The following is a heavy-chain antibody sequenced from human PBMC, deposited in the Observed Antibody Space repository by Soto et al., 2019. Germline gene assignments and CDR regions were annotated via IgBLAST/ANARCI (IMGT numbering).Heavy chain of an antibody. CDR3: AKFLLRGIAVAGNYFDH. J-gene: IGHJ4*02. CDR2: ISGSGGTT. D-gene: IGHD6-19*01. V-gene: IGHV3-23*01. CDR1: GFTFSNSA. Sequence: EVQLLESGGGLVQPGGSLRLSCAASGFTFSNSAMGWVRQAPGKGLEWVSAISGSGGTTYYADSVKGRFTISRDSSRNTLYLQMNSLRAEDTAIYYCAKFLLRGIAVAGNYFDHWGQGNLVTVSS.